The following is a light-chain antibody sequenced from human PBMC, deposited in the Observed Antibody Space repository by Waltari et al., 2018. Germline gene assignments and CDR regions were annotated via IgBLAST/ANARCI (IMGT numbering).Light chain of an antibody. Sequence: DIVMIQSPLSLAVTPGEPASISCRSSQSLLHRNGYNYLDWYLQKPGQSPQLLIYLGSSRASGVPDRFSGSGSGTDFTLKISRVEAEDVGVYYCMQAQQTHTFGQGTKLEIK. J-gene: IGKJ2*01. V-gene: IGKV2-28*01. CDR3: MQAQQTHT. CDR2: LGS. CDR1: QSLLHRNGYNY.